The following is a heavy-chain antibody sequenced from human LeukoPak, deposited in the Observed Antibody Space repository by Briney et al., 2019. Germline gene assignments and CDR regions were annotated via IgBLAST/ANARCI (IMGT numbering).Heavy chain of an antibody. CDR1: GGSFSGYY. V-gene: IGHV4-34*01. CDR2: INHSGST. Sequence: SETLSHTCAVYGGSFSGYYWSWIRQPPGKGLEWIGEINHSGSTNYNPSLKSRVTISVDTSKNQFSLKLSSVTAADTAVYYCAREVKAVAGTPGYFDYWGQGTLVTVSS. J-gene: IGHJ4*02. D-gene: IGHD6-19*01. CDR3: AREVKAVAGTPGYFDY.